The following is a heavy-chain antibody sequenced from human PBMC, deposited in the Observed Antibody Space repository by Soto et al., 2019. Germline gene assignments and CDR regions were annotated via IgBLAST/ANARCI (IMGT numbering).Heavy chain of an antibody. J-gene: IGHJ4*02. V-gene: IGHV4-4*02. CDR1: GGSISSSNW. Sequence: PSETLSLTCAVSGGSISSSNWWSWVRQPPGKGLEWIGEIYHSGSTNYNPSLKSRVTISVDKSKNQFSLKLSSVTAADTAVYYCARDRMSDYGDKEYYFDYWGQGTLVTVSS. D-gene: IGHD4-17*01. CDR2: IYHSGST. CDR3: ARDRMSDYGDKEYYFDY.